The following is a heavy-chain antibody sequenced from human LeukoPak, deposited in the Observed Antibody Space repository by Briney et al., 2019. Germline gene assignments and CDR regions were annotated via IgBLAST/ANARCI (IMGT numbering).Heavy chain of an antibody. Sequence: GGSLRLSCAASGFIFSNYWMHWVRQAPGKGLVWVSRINSDGSGTSYADSVKGRFTISRDNAKNMLYVQMNSLRAEDTAVYYCARTTYSSGWTMDNWGQGTLVTVSS. V-gene: IGHV3-74*01. CDR2: INSDGSGT. CDR1: GFIFSNYW. CDR3: ARTTYSSGWTMDN. D-gene: IGHD6-19*01. J-gene: IGHJ4*02.